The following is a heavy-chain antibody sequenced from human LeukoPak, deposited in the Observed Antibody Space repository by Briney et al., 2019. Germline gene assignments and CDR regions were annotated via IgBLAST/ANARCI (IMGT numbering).Heavy chain of an antibody. V-gene: IGHV3-30*02. CDR1: GFTFSSYG. D-gene: IGHD1-26*01. J-gene: IGHJ4*02. CDR2: IRYDGSNK. Sequence: GGSLRLSCAASGFTFSSYGMHWVRQAPGKGLEWVAFIRYDGSNKYYADSVKGRFTISRDNSKNTLYLQMNSLRGEDTAVYYCAKALLGSYYYDYWGQGTLVTVSS. CDR3: AKALLGSYYYDY.